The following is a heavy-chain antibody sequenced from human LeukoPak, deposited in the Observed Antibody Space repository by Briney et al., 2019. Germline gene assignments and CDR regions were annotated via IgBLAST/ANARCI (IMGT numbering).Heavy chain of an antibody. CDR1: GGSISSYY. V-gene: IGHV4-59*01. Sequence: PSETLSLTCTVSGGSISSYYWSWLRQPPGKGLEWIGYIYYSGSTNYNPSLKSRVTISVYTSKNQFSLKLISVTAADTAVYYCARLKYYYDSSGYRAEYFQHWGQGTLVTVSS. CDR3: ARLKYYYDSSGYRAEYFQH. D-gene: IGHD3-22*01. CDR2: IYYSGST. J-gene: IGHJ1*01.